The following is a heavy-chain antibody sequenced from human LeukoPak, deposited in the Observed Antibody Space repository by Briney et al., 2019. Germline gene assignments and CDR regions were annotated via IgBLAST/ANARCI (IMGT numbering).Heavy chain of an antibody. J-gene: IGHJ5*02. CDR1: GCTISSYY. D-gene: IGHD2-15*01. CDR3: ARGGDCSGGSCNNWFDP. CDR2: IYYSGST. Sequence: SETLSVTCPGTGCTISSYYWGWLRQPPGKGLAWIGYIYYSGSTNYSPSLLCRGTISVDTSKNQFSLKLSSVTAADKAVYYCARGGDCSGGSCNNWFDPWGQGTLVTVFS. V-gene: IGHV4-59*01.